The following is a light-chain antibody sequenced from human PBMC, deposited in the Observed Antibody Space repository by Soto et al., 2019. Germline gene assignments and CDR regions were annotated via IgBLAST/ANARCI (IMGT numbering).Light chain of an antibody. Sequence: QSVLTQPPSASGTPGQRVTISCSGGSSNIGSNIVNWYQQLPGTAPNLLIYSNNQRPSGVPDRFSGSKSGTSATLAISGLQSEDEADYYCAAWDDSLNGWVFGGGTKLTVL. CDR1: SSNIGSNI. CDR2: SNN. V-gene: IGLV1-44*01. J-gene: IGLJ3*02. CDR3: AAWDDSLNGWV.